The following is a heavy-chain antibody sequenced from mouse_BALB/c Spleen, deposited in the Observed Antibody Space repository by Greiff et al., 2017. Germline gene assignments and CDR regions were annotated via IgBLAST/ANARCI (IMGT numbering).Heavy chain of an antibody. J-gene: IGHJ4*01. CDR3: SRDLSFYAMDY. CDR2: IWAGGST. Sequence: QVQLKESGPGLVAPSQTLSITCTVSGFSFTSYGVHWVRQPPGKGLEWLGVIWAGGSTNYNSALMSRLSISTDNSKSQVFLKMNSLQTDDTAMYYCSRDLSFYAMDYWGQGTSVTVSS. V-gene: IGHV2-9*02. CDR1: GFSFTSYG. D-gene: IGHD6-2*01.